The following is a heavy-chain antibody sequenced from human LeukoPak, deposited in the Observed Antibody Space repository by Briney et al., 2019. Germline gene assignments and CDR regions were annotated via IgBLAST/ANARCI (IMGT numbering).Heavy chain of an antibody. J-gene: IGHJ5*02. CDR1: GFTFSSYA. D-gene: IGHD3-10*01. V-gene: IGHV3-23*01. Sequence: GGSLRLSCAASGFTFSSYAMSWVRQAPGKGLEWVSAISGSGGSTYYADSVKGRFTISRDNSKNTLYLQMNSLRAEDTAVYYCAKDRVGYYGSGSSRFDPWGQGTLVTVSS. CDR2: ISGSGGST. CDR3: AKDRVGYYGSGSSRFDP.